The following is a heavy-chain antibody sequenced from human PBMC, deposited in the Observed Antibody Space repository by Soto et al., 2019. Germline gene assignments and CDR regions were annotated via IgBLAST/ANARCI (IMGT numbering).Heavy chain of an antibody. CDR2: ISYSGGGT. J-gene: IGHJ4*02. V-gene: IGHV3-23*01. CDR3: AKDQHMSCWYYFDL. CDR1: GITFSTNA. Sequence: PGGPLRPSFTASGITFSTNAMSWVRKAPGKGLEWVSGISYSGGGTYYADSVKGRFTISRDNFQNTLYLQMDGLRAYDTAVYYCAKDQHMSCWYYFDLWGLGTLVTVSS. D-gene: IGHD6-19*01.